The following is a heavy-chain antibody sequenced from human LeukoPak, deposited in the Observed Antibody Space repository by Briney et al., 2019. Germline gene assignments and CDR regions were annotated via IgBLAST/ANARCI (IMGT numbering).Heavy chain of an antibody. V-gene: IGHV4-4*07. D-gene: IGHD4-23*01. J-gene: IGHJ4*02. Sequence: SETLSLACTVSGGSISNYYWSWIRQPAGKGLAWIGRIYTSGSTNYNPSLKSRVTMSVDTSKNQFSLKLSSVTAADTAVYYCARMTTVVNFDYWGQGTLVTVSS. CDR3: ARMTTVVNFDY. CDR1: GGSISNYY. CDR2: IYTSGST.